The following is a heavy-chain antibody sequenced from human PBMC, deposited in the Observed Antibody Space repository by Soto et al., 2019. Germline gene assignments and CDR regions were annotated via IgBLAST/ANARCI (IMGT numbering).Heavy chain of an antibody. D-gene: IGHD3-9*01. Sequence: PSETLSLTCTVSGGSVSSGSYYWSWIRQPPGKGLEWIGYIYYSGSTNYNPSLKSRVTISVDTSKNQFSLKLSSVTAADTAVYYCARESTGYYYAYFDYWGQGTLVTVSS. CDR3: ARESTGYYYAYFDY. CDR1: GGSVSSGSYY. V-gene: IGHV4-61*01. J-gene: IGHJ4*02. CDR2: IYYSGST.